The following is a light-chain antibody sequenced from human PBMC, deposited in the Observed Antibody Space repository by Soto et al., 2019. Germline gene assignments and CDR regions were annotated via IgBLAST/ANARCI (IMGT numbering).Light chain of an antibody. CDR1: SSDIGGYNF. Sequence: QSALTQPASVSGSPGQSITISCTGTSSDIGGYNFVSWYQQHPGKAPKLMIFEVSKRPSGVSNRFSGSKSGNTASLTISGLQAEDEADYYCSSYTSSTTNVFATGTKVT. J-gene: IGLJ1*01. CDR3: SSYTSSTTNV. CDR2: EVS. V-gene: IGLV2-14*01.